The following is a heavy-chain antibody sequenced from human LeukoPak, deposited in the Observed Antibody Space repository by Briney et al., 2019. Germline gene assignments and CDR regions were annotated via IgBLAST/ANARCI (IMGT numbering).Heavy chain of an antibody. D-gene: IGHD2-15*01. CDR3: ARVVADTWFDP. CDR1: GYTFTNYY. V-gene: IGHV5-51*01. Sequence: GEFLKISCNGSGYTFTNYYIAWVRQLPGKGLEWMGIIYPGDSDTRYRPSFQGQVTISDDKSISTAYLQWSSLKASDTAMYYCARVVADTWFDPWGQGTLVTVSS. J-gene: IGHJ5*02. CDR2: IYPGDSDT.